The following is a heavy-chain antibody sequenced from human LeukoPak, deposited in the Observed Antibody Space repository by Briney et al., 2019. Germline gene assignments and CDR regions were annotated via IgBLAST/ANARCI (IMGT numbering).Heavy chain of an antibody. V-gene: IGHV4-34*01. J-gene: IGHJ4*02. CDR3: ARRTPWLDPRFDY. CDR2: INHSGST. D-gene: IGHD6-19*01. CDR1: GGSFSGYY. Sequence: SETLSLTCAVYGGSFSGYYWSWIRQPPGKGLEWIGEINHSGSTNYNPSLKSRVTISVDTSKNQFSLKLSSVTAADTAVYYCARRTPWLDPRFDYWGQGTLVTVSS.